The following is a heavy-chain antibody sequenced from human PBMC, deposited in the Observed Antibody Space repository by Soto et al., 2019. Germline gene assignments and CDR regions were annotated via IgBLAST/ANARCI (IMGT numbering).Heavy chain of an antibody. J-gene: IGHJ6*02. Sequence: GASVKVSCKASGGTFSSYAISWVRQAPGQGLEWMGGIIPIFGTANYAQKFQGRVTITADESTSTAYMELSSLRSEDTAVYYCARSRGQPYYYYGMDVWGQGTTVTVSS. CDR2: IIPIFGTA. CDR1: GGTFSSYA. V-gene: IGHV1-69*13. CDR3: ARSRGQPYYYYGMDV. D-gene: IGHD2-2*01.